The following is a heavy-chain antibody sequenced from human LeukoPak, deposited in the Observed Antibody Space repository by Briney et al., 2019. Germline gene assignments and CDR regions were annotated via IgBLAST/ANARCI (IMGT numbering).Heavy chain of an antibody. CDR2: INHSGST. V-gene: IGHV4-34*01. Sequence: SETLSLTCAVYGGSFSGYYWSWIRQPPGKGLEWIGEINHSGSTNYNPSLKSRVTISVDTSKNQFSLKLSSVTAADTAVYYCARALETGLGTYLDYWGQGALVTVSS. CDR3: ARALETGLGTYLDY. D-gene: IGHD7-27*01. CDR1: GGSFSGYY. J-gene: IGHJ4*02.